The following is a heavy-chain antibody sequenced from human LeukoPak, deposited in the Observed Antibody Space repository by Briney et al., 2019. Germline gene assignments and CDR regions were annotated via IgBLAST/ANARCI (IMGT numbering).Heavy chain of an antibody. J-gene: IGHJ6*02. CDR2: IKQDGSEK. CDR3: AREVMVRGVIGMMDV. D-gene: IGHD3-10*01. CDR1: GFTFSSYR. V-gene: IGHV3-7*01. Sequence: GGSLRLSCAASGFTFSSYRMSWVRQAPGKGLEWVANIKQDGSEKYYVDSVKGRFTISRDNAKNSLYLQMNSLRAEDTAVYYCAREVMVRGVIGMMDVWGQGTTVTVSS.